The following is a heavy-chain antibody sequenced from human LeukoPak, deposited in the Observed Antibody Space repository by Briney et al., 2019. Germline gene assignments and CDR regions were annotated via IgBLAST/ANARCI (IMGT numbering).Heavy chain of an antibody. CDR3: VKESGPFGAFDI. D-gene: IGHD3-10*01. J-gene: IGHJ3*02. CDR2: IWSNGINK. V-gene: IGHV3-30*02. CDR1: GFTFSNYG. Sequence: GGSLRLSCGASGFTFSNYGMHWVRQAPGKGLEWVAVIWSNGINKYYPDSVRGRFTISRDNSKNMLYLQMSSLRIEDTAVYYCVKESGPFGAFDIWGQGTMVTVSS.